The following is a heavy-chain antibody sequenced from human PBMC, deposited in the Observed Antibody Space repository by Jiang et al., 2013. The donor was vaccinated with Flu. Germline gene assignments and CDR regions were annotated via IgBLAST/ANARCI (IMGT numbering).Heavy chain of an antibody. Sequence: EVQLVESGGGLVQPGGSLRLSCAASGFTFSSYSMNWVRQAPGKGLEWVSYISSSSSTIYYADSVKGRFTISRDNAKNSLYLQMNSLRDEDTAVYYCARPHIRFGELLPLDYWGQGTLVTVSS. J-gene: IGHJ4*02. V-gene: IGHV3-48*02. D-gene: IGHD3-10*01. CDR3: ARPHIRFGELLPLDY. CDR1: GFTFSSYS. CDR2: ISSSSSTI.